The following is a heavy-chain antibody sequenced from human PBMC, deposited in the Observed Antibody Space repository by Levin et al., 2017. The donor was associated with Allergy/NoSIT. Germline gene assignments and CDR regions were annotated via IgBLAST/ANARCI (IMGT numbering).Heavy chain of an antibody. CDR2: ISSDGSSA. D-gene: IGHD3-10*01. J-gene: IGHJ4*02. CDR1: GFTFSTYW. CDR3: ARAGVGSADY. Sequence: GGSLRLSCAASGFTFSTYWIHWVRQVPGKGLVWVSRISSDGSSAIYADSVKGRFTVSRDNAKNTLYLQMNSLRAEDTALYYCARAGVGSADYWGQGTLVTVSS. V-gene: IGHV3-74*01.